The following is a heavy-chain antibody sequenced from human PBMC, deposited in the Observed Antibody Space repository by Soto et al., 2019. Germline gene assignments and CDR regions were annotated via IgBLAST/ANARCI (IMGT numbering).Heavy chain of an antibody. CDR2: IHYNGNT. V-gene: IGHV4-59*01. Sequence: SGTLSLTCTFPGYSICAYSWSWVRQPPGKGLEWIGNIHYNGNTKYNPSLKSRVSMSVDTSKNQFSLRLISVTAADTAKYFCAREGNLGRWLQPLDFWGQGTLVTVS. D-gene: IGHD5-12*01. CDR3: AREGNLGRWLQPLDF. CDR1: GYSICAYS. J-gene: IGHJ4*02.